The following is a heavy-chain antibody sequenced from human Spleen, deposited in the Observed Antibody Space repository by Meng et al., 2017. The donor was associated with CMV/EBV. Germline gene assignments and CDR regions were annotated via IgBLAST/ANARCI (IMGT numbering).Heavy chain of an antibody. Sequence: GESLKISCKASGYKFTDYWIAWVRQMPGKGLEWMGIIFPADSETRYNPSFQGQVTISVDKSISTAYLQWNSLKASDTATYYCARHETHPPLYYFDYWGQGSLVTVSS. CDR3: ARHETHPPLYYFDY. J-gene: IGHJ4*02. CDR2: IFPADSET. CDR1: GYKFTDYW. V-gene: IGHV5-51*01. D-gene: IGHD2/OR15-2a*01.